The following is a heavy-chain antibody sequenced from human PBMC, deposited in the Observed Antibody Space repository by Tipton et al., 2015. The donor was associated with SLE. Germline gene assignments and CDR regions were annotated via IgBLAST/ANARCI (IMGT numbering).Heavy chain of an antibody. V-gene: IGHV4-59*11. CDR3: ARREEGVAFDI. J-gene: IGHJ3*02. Sequence: TLSLTCTVSGGSISSHYWSWIRQPPGKGLEWIGYIYFSGSTNYNPSLQSRVTISVDTSKNQFSLKLSSVTAADTAVYYCARREEGVAFDIWGQGTMVTVSS. CDR2: IYFSGST. D-gene: IGHD3-16*01. CDR1: GGSISSHY.